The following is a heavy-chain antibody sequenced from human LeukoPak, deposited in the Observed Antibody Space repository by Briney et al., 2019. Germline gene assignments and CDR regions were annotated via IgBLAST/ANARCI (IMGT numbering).Heavy chain of an antibody. D-gene: IGHD2-2*01. CDR3: ARDHRPGYCSSTSCWNWFDP. CDR1: GGSISSGGYY. J-gene: IGHJ5*02. Sequence: PSETLSLTCTVSGGSISSGGYYWSWIRQHPGQGLEWIGYIYYSGSTYYNPSLKSRVTISVDTSKNQFSLKLSSVTAADTAVYYCARDHRPGYCSSTSCWNWFDPWGQGTLVTVSS. CDR2: IYYSGST. V-gene: IGHV4-31*03.